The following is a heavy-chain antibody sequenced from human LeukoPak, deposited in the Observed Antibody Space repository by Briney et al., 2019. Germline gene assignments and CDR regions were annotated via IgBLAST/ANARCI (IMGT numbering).Heavy chain of an antibody. V-gene: IGHV1-2*02. CDR3: ARDYPYNWNDDFDY. J-gene: IGHJ4*02. CDR2: INPNSGGT. D-gene: IGHD1-1*01. Sequence: ASVKVSCKASGYTFTGYYMHWVRQAPGQGLEWVGWINPNSGGTNYAQKFQGRVTMTRDTSISTAYMELSRLRSDDTAVYYCARDYPYNWNDDFDYWGQGTLVTVSS. CDR1: GYTFTGYY.